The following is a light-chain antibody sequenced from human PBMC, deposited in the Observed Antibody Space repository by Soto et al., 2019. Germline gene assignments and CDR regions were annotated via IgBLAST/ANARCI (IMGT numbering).Light chain of an antibody. CDR1: SSDVGGYNY. CDR2: DVS. J-gene: IGLJ1*01. Sequence: QSALTQPSSVSVAPGQSITISCTGTSSDVGGYNYVSWYQQHPGTAPKFMIYDVSNRPSGVSNRFSGSKSGNTASLTISGLQAEDEADYYCSSYTTSNTRQIVFGTGTKVTVL. CDR3: SSYTTSNTRQIV. V-gene: IGLV2-14*01.